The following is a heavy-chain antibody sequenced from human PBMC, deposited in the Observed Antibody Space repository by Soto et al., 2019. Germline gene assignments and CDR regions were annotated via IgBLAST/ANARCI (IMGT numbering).Heavy chain of an antibody. CDR3: ARETYYYDSSGYKNNYYYYGMDV. CDR1: GGSISSYY. CDR2: IYYSGST. V-gene: IGHV4-59*01. J-gene: IGHJ6*02. Sequence: TSETLSLTCTVSGGSISSYYWSWIRQPPGKGLEWIGYIYYSGSTNYNPSLKSRVTISVDTSKNQFSLKLSSVTAADTAVYYCARETYYYDSSGYKNNYYYYGMDVWGQGTTVTVS. D-gene: IGHD3-22*01.